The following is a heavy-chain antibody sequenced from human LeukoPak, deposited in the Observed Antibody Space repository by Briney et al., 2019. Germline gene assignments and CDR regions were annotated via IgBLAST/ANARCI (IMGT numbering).Heavy chain of an antibody. J-gene: IGHJ6*02. V-gene: IGHV1-2*02. CDR2: INPNSGGT. CDR1: GYTFTGYY. CDR3: ARASDSTVTTPYYYYGMDV. Sequence: GASVKVSFKASGYTFTGYYMHWVRQAPGQGREWMGWINPNSGGTNYAQKFQGRVTITRDTSISTAYMELSRLRSDDTAVYYCARASDSTVTTPYYYYGMDVWGQGTTVTVSS. D-gene: IGHD4-17*01.